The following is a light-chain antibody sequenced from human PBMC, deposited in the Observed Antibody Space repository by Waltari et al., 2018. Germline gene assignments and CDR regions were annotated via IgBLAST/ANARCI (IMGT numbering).Light chain of an antibody. CDR2: KIS. CDR1: QSPVPSDGNPY. CDR3: MQGSHWPRN. V-gene: IGKV2-30*02. Sequence: DVVLTQSLLFLPVTLGQPASMSRRSSQSPVPSDGNPYLNWFHLRPGRSPRRLIDKISRREIGVPDRFSGRGSGTDVTLKSSRVEAEDVGVYYCMQGSHWPRNFGQGTKLEI. J-gene: IGKJ2*01.